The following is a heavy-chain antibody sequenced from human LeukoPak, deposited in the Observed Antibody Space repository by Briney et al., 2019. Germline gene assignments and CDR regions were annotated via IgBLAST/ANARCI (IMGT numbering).Heavy chain of an antibody. V-gene: IGHV3-7*01. CDR3: ARVGRVGKYYYYMDV. Sequence: GGPLRLPCAASGFTFSSHWMSWVRQAPRKGQQRVANIKQDGSEKYYVDSVKGRFTISRDNAKNSLYLQMNSLRAEDTAVYYCARVGRVGKYYYYMDVWGKGTTVTVSS. CDR1: GFTFSSHW. J-gene: IGHJ6*03. D-gene: IGHD2-15*01. CDR2: IKQDGSEK.